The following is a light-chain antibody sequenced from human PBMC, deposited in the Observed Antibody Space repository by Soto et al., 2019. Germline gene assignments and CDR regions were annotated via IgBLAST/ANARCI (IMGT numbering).Light chain of an antibody. Sequence: EIVLTHSPCTLSLSPLERSTLSFMSIQIVIIYLAWYQQKPCKSPRLLIYGASSRATGVPDRSSGSGYGTEFTFTISSLEPEDFAMYYCQQYGSSLWTFGQGTKV. CDR2: GAS. CDR3: QQYGSSLWT. V-gene: IGKV3-20*01. J-gene: IGKJ1*01. CDR1: QIVIIY.